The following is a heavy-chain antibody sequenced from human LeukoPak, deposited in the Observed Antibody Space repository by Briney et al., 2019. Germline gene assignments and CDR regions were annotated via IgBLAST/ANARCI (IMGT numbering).Heavy chain of an antibody. CDR2: ISAYNGNT. J-gene: IGHJ4*02. CDR1: GYTFTSYG. D-gene: IGHD2-2*01. V-gene: IGHV1-18*01. CDR3: ARWGGYCSSTSCYADYFDY. Sequence: ASVKVSCKASGYTFTSYGISWVRQAPGQGLEWMGWISAYNGNTNYAQKLQGRVTMTTDTSTSTAYMELGSLRSDDTAVYYCARWGGYCSSTSCYADYFDYWGQGTLVTVSS.